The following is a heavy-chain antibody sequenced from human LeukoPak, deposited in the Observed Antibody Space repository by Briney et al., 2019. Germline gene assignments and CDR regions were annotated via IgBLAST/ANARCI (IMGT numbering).Heavy chain of an antibody. CDR3: VRGEMSGSYRDVLDF. J-gene: IGHJ4*02. D-gene: IGHD1-26*01. CDR2: IHLDGSRT. Sequence: GGSLRLSCSASEFNLSTYWMPWVRQAPGKGLVWVSRIHLDGSRTDYADSVKGRFTISRDNAKNTLYLEKNSLRAEDTAVYYCVRGEMSGSYRDVLDFWDQGTLVTVSS. CDR1: EFNLSTYW. V-gene: IGHV3-74*01.